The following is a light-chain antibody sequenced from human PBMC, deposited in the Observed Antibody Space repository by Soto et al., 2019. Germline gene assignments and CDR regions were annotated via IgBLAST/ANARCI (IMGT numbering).Light chain of an antibody. CDR1: SSDVGAFNY. Sequence: QSALAQSASVSGSPGQSITISCTGTSSDVGAFNYVSWYQQHPGKAPKLMLYDVSNWPSGVSNRFSGSKSGNTASLTISGLLAEDEAYYYCSSYTKSRAFVFGTGTKLTVL. CDR2: DVS. CDR3: SSYTKSRAFV. V-gene: IGLV2-14*03. J-gene: IGLJ1*01.